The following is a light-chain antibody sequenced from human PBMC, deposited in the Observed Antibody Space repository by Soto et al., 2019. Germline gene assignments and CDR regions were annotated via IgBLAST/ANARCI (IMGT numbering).Light chain of an antibody. CDR2: GAS. J-gene: IGKJ1*01. CDR1: QSVSSN. Sequence: EIVMTQSPATLSVSPGERATLSCRASQSVSSNLAWYQQKPGQAPRLLIYGASSRATGIPVRFTGSGSGTEFTLTISSLQSEDFAVYYCQHYNNWPPWTFGRGTKVDIK. CDR3: QHYNNWPPWT. V-gene: IGKV3-15*01.